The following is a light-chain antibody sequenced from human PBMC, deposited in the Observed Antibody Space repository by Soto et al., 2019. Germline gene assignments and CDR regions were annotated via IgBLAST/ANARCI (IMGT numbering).Light chain of an antibody. CDR3: CSYTTTTSRV. CDR2: DVS. J-gene: IGLJ1*01. CDR1: SSDVGHYNY. Sequence: QSVLTQPASVSGSPGQSITISCTGTSSDVGHYNYVSWYQQYPASAPKLIIYDVSLRPSGVSDRFSGSKSGNTASLTISGLQAEDEADYYCCSYTTTTSRVFGTGTKLTVL. V-gene: IGLV2-14*03.